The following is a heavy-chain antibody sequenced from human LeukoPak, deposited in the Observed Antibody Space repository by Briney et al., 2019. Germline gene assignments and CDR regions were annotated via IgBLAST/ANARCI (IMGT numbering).Heavy chain of an antibody. CDR1: GFTFSSYA. V-gene: IGHV3-43D*03. CDR2: ISWDGGST. CDR3: AKAVAVVPAAIPYWYFDL. J-gene: IGHJ2*01. D-gene: IGHD2-2*01. Sequence: GGSLRLSCAASGFTFSSYAMHWVRQAPGKGLEWVSLISWDGGSTYYADSVKGRFTISRDNSKNSLYLQMNSLRAEDTALYYCAKAVAVVPAAIPYWYFDLWGRGTLVTVSS.